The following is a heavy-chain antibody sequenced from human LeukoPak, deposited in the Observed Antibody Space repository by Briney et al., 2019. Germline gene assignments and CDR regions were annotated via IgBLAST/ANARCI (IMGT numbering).Heavy chain of an antibody. D-gene: IGHD3-10*01. CDR3: VKVAKYYYGSETYYFFEH. CDR2: INQDGTEK. V-gene: IGHV3-7*01. J-gene: IGHJ4*02. CDR1: GFTFTTYW. Sequence: GGSLRLSCAASGFTFTTYWMSWVRQFPGEGLEWVANINQDGTEKYYVDSVKGRFTISRDNAKNSLYLQMNSLRVEDTAIYYCVKVAKYYYGSETYYFFEHWGQGTPVTASS.